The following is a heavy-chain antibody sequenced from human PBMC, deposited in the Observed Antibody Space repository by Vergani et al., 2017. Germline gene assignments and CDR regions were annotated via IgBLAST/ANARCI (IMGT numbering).Heavy chain of an antibody. CDR1: GFTFSSYA. D-gene: IGHD3-10*01. V-gene: IGHV3-23*01. CDR2: ISDSGGST. Sequence: EVQLLESGGGLVQPGGSLRLSCAASGFTFSSYALSWVRQAPGKGLEWVSAISDSGGSTYYADSVKGRFTISRDNSKNTLYLQMNSLRAEDTALYYCAKDMEGSNTAFDIWGQGTMVTVSS. J-gene: IGHJ3*02. CDR3: AKDMEGSNTAFDI.